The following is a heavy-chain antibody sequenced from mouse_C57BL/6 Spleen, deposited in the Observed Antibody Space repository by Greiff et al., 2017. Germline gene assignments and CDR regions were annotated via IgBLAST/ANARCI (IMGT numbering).Heavy chain of an antibody. CDR3: ARSLDNSGYYFDY. CDR1: GYTFTSYW. J-gene: IGHJ2*01. D-gene: IGHD3-2*02. Sequence: QVQLQQSGAELAKPGASVKLSCKASGYTFTSYWMHWVKQRPGQGLEWIGYINPSSGYTKYNQKFKDKATLTADKSSSTAYMQLSSLTYEDSAVYYCARSLDNSGYYFDYWGQGTTLTVSS. V-gene: IGHV1-7*01. CDR2: INPSSGYT.